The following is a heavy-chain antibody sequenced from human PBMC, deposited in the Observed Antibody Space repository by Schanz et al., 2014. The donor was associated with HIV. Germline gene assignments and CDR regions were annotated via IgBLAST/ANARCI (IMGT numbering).Heavy chain of an antibody. CDR1: GFIFSSYG. CDR2: ISGGSSTI. Sequence: VQLVESGGGVVQPGRSLRLSCAASGFIFSSYGMHWVRQAPGKGLEWASYISGGSSTIYYADSVKGRFTISRDNAKNSLSLQMHSLRDDDTAVYYCARSPSYGMDVWGQGTTVTVSS. J-gene: IGHJ6*02. V-gene: IGHV3-48*02. CDR3: ARSPSYGMDV.